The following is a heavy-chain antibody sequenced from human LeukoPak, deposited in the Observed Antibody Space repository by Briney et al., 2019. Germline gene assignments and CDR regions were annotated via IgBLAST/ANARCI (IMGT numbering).Heavy chain of an antibody. J-gene: IGHJ6*02. D-gene: IGHD2-2*01. Sequence: PSQTLSLTCTVSGGSISSGGYYWSWIRQHPGKGLEWIGYIYYSGSTYYNPSLKSRVTISVDTSKNQFSLKLSSVTAADTAVYYCARGSQLLSYYGMDVWGQGTTVTVSS. V-gene: IGHV4-31*03. CDR3: ARGSQLLSYYGMDV. CDR1: GGSISSGGYY. CDR2: IYYSGST.